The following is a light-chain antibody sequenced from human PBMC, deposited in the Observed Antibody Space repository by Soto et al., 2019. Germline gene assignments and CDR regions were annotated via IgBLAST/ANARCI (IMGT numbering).Light chain of an antibody. CDR3: QQYGRLPGT. Sequence: LTNSRSTLSLSGGERATLCCRASQSVNNYLAWYQQKPGKPPRLLISDASNRATGIPGRFSGSGSGTDFTLTISIREPEDFAVYYWQQYGRLPGTFGQGTKVDIK. J-gene: IGKJ1*01. V-gene: IGKV3-11*01. CDR1: QSVNNY. CDR2: DAS.